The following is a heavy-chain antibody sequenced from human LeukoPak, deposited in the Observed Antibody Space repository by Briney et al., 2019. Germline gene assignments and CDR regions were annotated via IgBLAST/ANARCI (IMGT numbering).Heavy chain of an antibody. V-gene: IGHV3-21*01. Sequence: PGGSLRLSCAASGFTFSSYSMNWARQAPGKGLEWVSSISSSSSYIYYADSVKGRFTISRDNAKNSLYLQMNSLRAEDTAVYYCAREGQLLAYNWFDPWGQGTLVTVSS. J-gene: IGHJ5*02. CDR1: GFTFSSYS. D-gene: IGHD2-2*01. CDR3: AREGQLLAYNWFDP. CDR2: ISSSSSYI.